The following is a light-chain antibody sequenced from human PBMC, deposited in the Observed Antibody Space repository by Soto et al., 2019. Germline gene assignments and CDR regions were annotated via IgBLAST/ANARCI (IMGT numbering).Light chain of an antibody. CDR3: QQYDSYPWT. CDR1: QSISTW. Sequence: DIQMTKSPSSLSASVGDRVTITCRAGQSISTWLAWFQQKPGKAPKLLIYRASSLEGGAPSRFGGSVSGTEFTLTISSLQPDDFATYYCQQYDSYPWTFGQVTKVDNK. V-gene: IGKV1-5*03. CDR2: RAS. J-gene: IGKJ1*01.